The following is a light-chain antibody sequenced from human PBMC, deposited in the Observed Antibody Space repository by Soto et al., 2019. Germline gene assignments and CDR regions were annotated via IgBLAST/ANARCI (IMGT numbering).Light chain of an antibody. Sequence: QSALTQPASVSGSPGQSITISCTGTSSYVGTYNFVSWFQHHPGKAPKLIIYDVSNRPSGVSSRFSGFKSGNTASLNISVLQADDEAYYYCSYYTSSPPRIFGGGTKLTVL. CDR3: SYYTSSPPRI. V-gene: IGLV2-14*03. J-gene: IGLJ2*01. CDR2: DVS. CDR1: SSYVGTYNF.